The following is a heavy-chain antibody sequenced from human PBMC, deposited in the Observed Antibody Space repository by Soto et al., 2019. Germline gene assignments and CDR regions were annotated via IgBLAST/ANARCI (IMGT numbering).Heavy chain of an antibody. J-gene: IGHJ6*02. D-gene: IGHD2-8*01. V-gene: IGHV3-33*01. Sequence: GGSLRLSCAASGFTFSSYGMHWVRQAPGKGLEWVAVIWYDGSNKYYADSVKGRFTISRDNSKNTLYLQMNSLRAEDTAVYYCARDRVLMVYAAYGMDVWGQGTTVTVSS. CDR2: IWYDGSNK. CDR1: GFTFSSYG. CDR3: ARDRVLMVYAAYGMDV.